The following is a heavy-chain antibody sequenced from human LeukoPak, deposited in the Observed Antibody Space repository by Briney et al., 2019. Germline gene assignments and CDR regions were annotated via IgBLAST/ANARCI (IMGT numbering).Heavy chain of an antibody. CDR3: ASRPIPVDIFDY. CDR2: MYYTGST. Sequence: SETLSLTCTVSGGSISSYYWSWIRQPPGKGLEWIGYMYYTGSTTYNPSLKSRVIMSVDTSKNQLSLKLSSVTAADTAVYYCASRPIPVDIFDYWGQGTLVTVSS. J-gene: IGHJ4*02. V-gene: IGHV4-59*08. CDR1: GGSISSYY. D-gene: IGHD6-19*01.